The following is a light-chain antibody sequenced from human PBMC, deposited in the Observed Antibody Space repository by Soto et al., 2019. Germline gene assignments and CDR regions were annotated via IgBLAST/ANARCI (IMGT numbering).Light chain of an antibody. J-gene: IGKJ5*01. CDR2: AAS. CDR3: QQTYSTLIT. Sequence: IQMTQSPSSLSASVGDRVTITCRSSQSISSYLNWFQQKPGKAPNLLIYAASSLQSGVPSRFSGSGSGTDFTLTISSLQPEDFATYYCQQTYSTLITFGQGTRLEIK. CDR1: QSISSY. V-gene: IGKV1-39*01.